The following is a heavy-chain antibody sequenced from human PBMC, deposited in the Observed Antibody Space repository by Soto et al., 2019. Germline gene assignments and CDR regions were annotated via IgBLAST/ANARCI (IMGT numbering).Heavy chain of an antibody. Sequence: SETLSLTCTVSGGSISSYYWNWIRQPPGKGLEWIGDIYYSGSTNYNPSLKSRVTISVDTSKNQFSLKLSSVPAADTAVYYCASWGADCSGGSCYTRRNYYYYYMEVWGKGTTVTVSS. CDR3: ASWGADCSGGSCYTRRNYYYYYMEV. J-gene: IGHJ6*03. V-gene: IGHV4-59*08. CDR1: GGSISSYY. CDR2: IYYSGST. D-gene: IGHD2-15*01.